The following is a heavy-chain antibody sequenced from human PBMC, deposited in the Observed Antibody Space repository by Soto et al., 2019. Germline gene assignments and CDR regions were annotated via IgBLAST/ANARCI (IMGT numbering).Heavy chain of an antibody. CDR3: ARALWRLAAFDS. CDR1: GDSVSSNSAA. V-gene: IGHV6-1*01. J-gene: IGHJ4*02. D-gene: IGHD6-6*01. Sequence: LSQTLSLTCAISGDSVSSNSAAWNWIRQPPSRGLEWLGRTYYRSKWYNDYAVSVKSRITFNPDRSKNQFSLQLNSVTPEDTAVYYCARALWRLAAFDSWGQGTLVTVSS. CDR2: TYYRSKWYN.